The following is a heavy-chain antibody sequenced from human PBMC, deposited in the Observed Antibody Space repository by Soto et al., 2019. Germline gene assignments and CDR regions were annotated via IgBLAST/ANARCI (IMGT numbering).Heavy chain of an antibody. CDR3: AKPKASSGYYYDFDY. Sequence: EVQLLESGGGLVQPGGSLRLSCAASGFTFSSYAMSWVRQAPGKGLEWVSAISGSGGSTYYADSVKGRFIISRDNSKNTLYLQMNSLRAEDTAVYYCAKPKASSGYYYDFDYWGQGTLVTVSS. D-gene: IGHD3-22*01. J-gene: IGHJ4*02. V-gene: IGHV3-23*01. CDR2: ISGSGGST. CDR1: GFTFSSYA.